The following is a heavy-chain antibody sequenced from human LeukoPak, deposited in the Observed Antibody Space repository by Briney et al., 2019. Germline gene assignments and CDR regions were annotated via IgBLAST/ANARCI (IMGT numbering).Heavy chain of an antibody. V-gene: IGHV4-31*03. CDR1: GGSISSGGYY. J-gene: IGHJ4*02. D-gene: IGHD3-16*02. CDR3: ARGPPTFGGVIVIPGYDY. CDR2: IYYSGST. Sequence: SETLSLTCTVSGGSISSGGYYWSWIRQHPGKGLEWIGYIYYSGSTYYNPSLKSRVTISVDTSKNQFSLKLSSVTAADTAVYYCARGPPTFGGVIVIPGYDYWGQGTLVTVSS.